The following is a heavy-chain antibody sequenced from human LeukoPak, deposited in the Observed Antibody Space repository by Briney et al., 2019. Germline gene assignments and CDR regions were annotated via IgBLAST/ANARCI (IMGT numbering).Heavy chain of an antibody. V-gene: IGHV3-48*01. CDR2: INSRSSSI. CDR1: GFTFSSYS. Sequence: GGSLRLSRAASGFTFSSYSMNWVRQAPGKGLEWVSYINSRSSSIDYAGSVKGRFTISRDNAKNSLYLQINSLRAEDTAIYYCAREPNFDDHAFDYWGQGTLVTVSS. CDR3: AREPNFDDHAFDY. D-gene: IGHD1-14*01. J-gene: IGHJ4*02.